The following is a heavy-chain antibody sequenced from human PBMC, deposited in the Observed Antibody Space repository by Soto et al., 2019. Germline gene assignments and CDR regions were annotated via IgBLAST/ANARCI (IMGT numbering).Heavy chain of an antibody. J-gene: IGHJ6*02. CDR2: VIPIFGTA. V-gene: IGHV1-69*01. CDR1: GGTFSSYA. CDR3: ARSQGGSSSLDIYYYYYYGMDV. D-gene: IGHD2-15*01. Sequence: QVQLVQSGAEVKKPGSSVKVSCKAPGGTFSSYAISWVRQAPGQGLEWMGGVIPIFGTANYAQKIQGRVRITADESTSTGDMELSSLRSEDTAVYYCARSQGGSSSLDIYYYYYYGMDVWGQGTTVTVSS.